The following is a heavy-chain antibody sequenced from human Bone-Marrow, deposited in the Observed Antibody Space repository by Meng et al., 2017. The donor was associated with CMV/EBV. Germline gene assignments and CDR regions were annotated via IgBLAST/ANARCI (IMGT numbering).Heavy chain of an antibody. CDR3: ARDPVSSSWHQILYYGLAV. V-gene: IGHV1-2*02. D-gene: IGHD6-13*01. CDR2: INPNSGGT. Sequence: ASVKVSCKASGYTLTGHYLHWVRQAPGQGLEWMGWINPNSGGTNYAQKFQGRVTMTRDTSISTAYMEVTLLTSDDTAVYYCARDPVSSSWHQILYYGLAVWGPGNTVNVSS. CDR1: GYTLTGHY. J-gene: IGHJ6*02.